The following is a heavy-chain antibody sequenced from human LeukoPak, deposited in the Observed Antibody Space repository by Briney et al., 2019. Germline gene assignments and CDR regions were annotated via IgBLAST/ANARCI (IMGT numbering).Heavy chain of an antibody. D-gene: IGHD1-26*01. V-gene: IGHV5-51*01. Sequence: GESLKISCKGSGYSFSSYWIAWVRQVPGKGLEWMGIIYPGDSDTRYSPSFEDQVTISADKSISTAYLQWSSLKASDSAMYYCARQVLIMGPTGIDYWGQGTLVTVSS. CDR1: GYSFSSYW. CDR2: IYPGDSDT. J-gene: IGHJ4*02. CDR3: ARQVLIMGPTGIDY.